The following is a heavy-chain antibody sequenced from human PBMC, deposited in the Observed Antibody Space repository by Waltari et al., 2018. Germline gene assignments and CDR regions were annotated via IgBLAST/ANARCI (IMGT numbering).Heavy chain of an antibody. CDR2: VDPEDGKT. CDR3: ARTTTFKSLDY. V-gene: IGHV1-69-2*01. J-gene: IGHJ4*02. Sequence: EVQLVQSGAEVKKPGATVKISCKASGYTFIEYYMHWVQQAPGKGLEWMGRVDPEDGKTIYAEKFQGRVTITADRSTDTAYMELTRLRSEDTAVYFCARTTTFKSLDYWGQGTLVTVS. CDR1: GYTFIEYY. D-gene: IGHD1-1*01.